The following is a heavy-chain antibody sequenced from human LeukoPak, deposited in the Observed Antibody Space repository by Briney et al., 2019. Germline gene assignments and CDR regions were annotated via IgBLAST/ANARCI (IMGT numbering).Heavy chain of an antibody. J-gene: IGHJ4*02. CDR3: ARALSYYDSSGYYDPNYYFDY. CDR1: GGSISSYY. CDR2: TYYSGST. V-gene: IGHV4-59*01. Sequence: SETLSLTCTVSGGSISSYYWSWIRQPPGKGLEWIGYTYYSGSTNYNPSLKSRVTISVDTSKNQFSLKLSSVTAADTAVYYCARALSYYDSSGYYDPNYYFDYWGQGTLVTVSS. D-gene: IGHD3-22*01.